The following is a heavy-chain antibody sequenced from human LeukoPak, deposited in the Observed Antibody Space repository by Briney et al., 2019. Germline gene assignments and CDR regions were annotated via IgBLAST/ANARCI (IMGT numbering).Heavy chain of an antibody. CDR1: GYSFIDYY. V-gene: IGHV1-2*02. CDR2: INPNSGGA. D-gene: IGHD1-26*01. Sequence: ASVKVSCKPSGYSFIDYYLLWVRQAPGQGSEGMGWINPNSGGATYAQNFQGRVTITRDTSNNPPYMELNRLTSDDTAVYYCARPGAVWNFDYWGQGTLVTVSS. J-gene: IGHJ4*02. CDR3: ARPGAVWNFDY.